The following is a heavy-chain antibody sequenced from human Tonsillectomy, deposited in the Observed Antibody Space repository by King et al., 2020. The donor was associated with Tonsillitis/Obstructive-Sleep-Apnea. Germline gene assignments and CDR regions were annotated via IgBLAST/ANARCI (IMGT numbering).Heavy chain of an antibody. CDR2: IDHSGST. CDR3: AREFDSLDY. J-gene: IGHJ4*02. CDR1: GGSFSGYY. V-gene: IGHV4-34*01. D-gene: IGHD3-10*01. Sequence: VQLPQWGAGLLKPSETLSLTCAVYGGSFSGYYWSWIRQPPGKGLEWIGEIDHSGSTNYNTSLKSRVTVSVDTSKNQFSLTLSSVTAADTAVYYCAREFDSLDYWGQGTLVTVSS.